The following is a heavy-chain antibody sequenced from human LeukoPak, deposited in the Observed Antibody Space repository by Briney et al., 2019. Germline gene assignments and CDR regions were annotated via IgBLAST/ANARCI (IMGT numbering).Heavy chain of an antibody. J-gene: IGHJ6*03. Sequence: SETLSLTCTVSGGSISSYYWSWIRQPPGKGLKWIGYIDYSGSTSYNPSLKSRVTISVDTSKNQFSLKLSSVTAADTAVYYCARYGYSSGWIYMDVWGKGTTVIVSS. CDR2: IDYSGST. V-gene: IGHV4-59*08. D-gene: IGHD6-19*01. CDR1: GGSISSYY. CDR3: ARYGYSSGWIYMDV.